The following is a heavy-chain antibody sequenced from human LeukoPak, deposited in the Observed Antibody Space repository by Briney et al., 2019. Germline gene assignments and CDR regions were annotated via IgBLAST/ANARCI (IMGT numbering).Heavy chain of an antibody. CDR3: ARAVRIVGGNPLLGPFEYYFDS. J-gene: IGHJ4*02. D-gene: IGHD1-26*01. Sequence: ASVKVSCKAFGYPFINYDINWLRLATGQGLEGMGWMNPNSGNAGYSQKFQGRVTFSRNSSRSSAYMELSSLRYEDTAVYYCARAVRIVGGNPLLGPFEYYFDSWGQGTQVTVSS. V-gene: IGHV1-8*03. CDR2: MNPNSGNA. CDR1: GYPFINYD.